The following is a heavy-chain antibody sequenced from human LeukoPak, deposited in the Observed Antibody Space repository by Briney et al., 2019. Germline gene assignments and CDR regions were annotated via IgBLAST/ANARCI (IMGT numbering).Heavy chain of an antibody. CDR3: ARLRIAARPGAFDI. CDR2: IYYSGST. V-gene: IGHV4-61*01. J-gene: IGHJ3*02. D-gene: IGHD6-6*01. CDR1: GGSVSSGSYY. Sequence: SETLSLTCTVSGGSVSSGSYYWSWIRQPPGKGLEWIGYIYYSGSTNYNPSLKSRVTISVDTPKNQFSLKLSSVTAADTAAYYCARLRIAARPGAFDIWGQGTMVTVSS.